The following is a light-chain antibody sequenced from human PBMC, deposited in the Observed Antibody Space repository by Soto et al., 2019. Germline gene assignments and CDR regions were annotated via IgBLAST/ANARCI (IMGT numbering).Light chain of an antibody. CDR3: QQYNNWPFIT. J-gene: IGKJ5*01. CDR1: QSFSSY. V-gene: IGKV3-15*01. CDR2: DAS. Sequence: EIVLTQSPATLSLSPGERATLSCRASQSFSSYLAWYQQKPGQAPRLLXYDASNRATGIPVRFSGSGSGTEFTLTISSLQSEDFAVYYCQQYNNWPFITFGQGTRLEIK.